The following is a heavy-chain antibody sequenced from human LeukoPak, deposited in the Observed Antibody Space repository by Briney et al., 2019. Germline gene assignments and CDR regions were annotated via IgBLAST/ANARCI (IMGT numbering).Heavy chain of an antibody. J-gene: IGHJ5*02. V-gene: IGHV4-34*01. D-gene: IGHD2-2*02. Sequence: PSETLSLTCAVYGGSFSGYYWSWIRQPPGKGLEWIGEINHSGSTNYNPSLKSRVTISVDTSKNQFSLKLSSVTAADTAVYYCARGKHCSSTSCYNGIYWFDPWGQGTLVTVSS. CDR1: GGSFSGYY. CDR3: ARGKHCSSTSCYNGIYWFDP. CDR2: INHSGST.